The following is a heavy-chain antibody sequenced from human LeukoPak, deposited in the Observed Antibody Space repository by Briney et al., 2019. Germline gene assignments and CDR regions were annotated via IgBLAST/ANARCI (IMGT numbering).Heavy chain of an antibody. Sequence: SETLSLTCTVSGYSISSGYYRGWIRQPPGKGLEWIGSGSTYYNPSLKSRVTISVDTSKNQFSLKLSSVTAADTAVYYCARDTTGNYYFDYWGQGTLVTVSS. CDR2: SGST. CDR1: GYSISSGYY. V-gene: IGHV4-38-2*02. CDR3: ARDTTGNYYFDY. J-gene: IGHJ4*02. D-gene: IGHD1-1*01.